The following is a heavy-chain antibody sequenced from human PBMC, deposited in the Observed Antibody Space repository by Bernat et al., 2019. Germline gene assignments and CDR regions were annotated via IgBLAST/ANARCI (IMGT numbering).Heavy chain of an antibody. Sequence: EVQLVESGGGLVQPGGSLRLSCAASGFTFSDHYMDWVRQAPGNGLEWVGRSRNKDKTFTTEYAASVTGRFTISRDESKNSLYLQMNSLKTEDTAVYYCARASSYSGTYETRNYFDSWGQGTLVTVSS. V-gene: IGHV3-72*01. CDR1: GFTFSDHY. D-gene: IGHD1-26*01. J-gene: IGHJ4*02. CDR3: ARASSYSGTYETRNYFDS. CDR2: SRNKDKTFTT.